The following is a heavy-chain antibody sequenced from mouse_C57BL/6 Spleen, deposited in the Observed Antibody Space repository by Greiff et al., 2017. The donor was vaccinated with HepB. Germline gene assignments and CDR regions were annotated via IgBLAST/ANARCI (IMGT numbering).Heavy chain of an antibody. CDR2: IHPNSGST. CDR1: GYTFTSYW. Sequence: VQLQQSGAELVKPGASVKLSCKASGYTFTSYWMHWVKQRPGQGLEWIGMIHPNSGSTNYNEKFKSKATLTVDKSSSTAYMQLSSLTSEDSAVYYCARSRAQDHYFDYWGQGTTLTVSS. CDR3: ARSRAQDHYFDY. J-gene: IGHJ2*01. D-gene: IGHD3-2*02. V-gene: IGHV1-64*01.